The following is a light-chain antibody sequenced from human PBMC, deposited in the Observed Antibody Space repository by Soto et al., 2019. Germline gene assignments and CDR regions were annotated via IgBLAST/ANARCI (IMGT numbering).Light chain of an antibody. J-gene: IGLJ1*01. V-gene: IGLV2-14*01. CDR3: SSYTSSSTYV. CDR2: DVS. CDR1: SSDVGAYNY. Sequence: QSALTQPASVSGSPGQSITISCTGTSSDVGAYNYVSWYQQHPGKAPKVMIYDVSNRPSGVSNRFSGSKSGNTASLTISGLQAEYEADYYCSSYTSSSTYVFGTGTKVTV.